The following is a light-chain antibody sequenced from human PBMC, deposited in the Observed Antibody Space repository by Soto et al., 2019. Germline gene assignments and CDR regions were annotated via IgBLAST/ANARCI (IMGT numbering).Light chain of an antibody. V-gene: IGKV3-20*01. CDR1: QSVSNNY. CDR3: LQYGSSPRT. J-gene: IGKJ1*01. Sequence: EIVLTQSPGTLSLSPGERATLSCRASQSVSNNYLTWYQQKPGQAPRLLIYGASSSATGIPDRFSGYGSGTDFTLTTSRLDPEHFAVYYCLQYGSSPRTFVQETKVAIK. CDR2: GAS.